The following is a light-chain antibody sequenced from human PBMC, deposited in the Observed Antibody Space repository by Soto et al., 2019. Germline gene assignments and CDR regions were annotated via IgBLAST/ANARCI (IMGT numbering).Light chain of an antibody. CDR3: QQYGNSPLT. Sequence: EIVLTQSPGTLSLSPGERATLSCRASQSVRSSYFAWYQQKPGQAPRLLIFGASTRAPGIPDRFSGSGSGTDFTLTISKLEPEDFALFYCQQYGNSPLTFVGGTKVDIK. V-gene: IGKV3-20*01. CDR2: GAS. CDR1: QSVRSSY. J-gene: IGKJ4*01.